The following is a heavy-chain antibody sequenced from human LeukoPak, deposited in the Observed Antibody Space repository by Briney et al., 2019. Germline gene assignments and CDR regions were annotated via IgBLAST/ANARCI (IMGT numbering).Heavy chain of an antibody. V-gene: IGHV3-74*01. CDR2: INTDGSTT. CDR3: VRSFSGPADY. CDR1: GFTFSSHL. J-gene: IGHJ4*02. D-gene: IGHD3-10*01. Sequence: PGGSLRLSCAASGFTFSSHLFHWVRQASGKGLVWVSRINTDGSTTNYADSVKGRFTISRDSTKSTLYLQMNSLRAEDTAVYYCVRSFSGPADYWGQGTQVTVSS.